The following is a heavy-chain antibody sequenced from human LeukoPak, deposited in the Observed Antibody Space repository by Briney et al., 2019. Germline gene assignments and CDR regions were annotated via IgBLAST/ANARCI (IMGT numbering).Heavy chain of an antibody. Sequence: GASVKVSCKASGYTFTSYGISWVRQAPGQGPEWMGWISAYNGNTNYAQKLQGRVTMTTDTSTSTAYMELRSLRSDGTAMYYCARRSMVRGLGYYGMDVWGKGTTVTVSS. V-gene: IGHV1-18*04. CDR1: GYTFTSYG. D-gene: IGHD3-10*01. CDR3: ARRSMVRGLGYYGMDV. J-gene: IGHJ6*04. CDR2: ISAYNGNT.